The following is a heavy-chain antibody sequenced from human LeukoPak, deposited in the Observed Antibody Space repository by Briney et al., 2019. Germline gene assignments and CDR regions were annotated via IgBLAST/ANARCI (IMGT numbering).Heavy chain of an antibody. Sequence: SQTLSLTCTVSGGSISSGSYYWSWIRQPAGKGLEWIGRIYTSGSTNYNPSLKSRVTISVDTSKNQFSLKLSSVTAADTAVYYCARFVDTAMVFGRSPYYFDYWGQGTLVTVSS. CDR1: GGSISSGSYY. V-gene: IGHV4-61*02. CDR2: IYTSGST. J-gene: IGHJ4*02. D-gene: IGHD5-18*01. CDR3: ARFVDTAMVFGRSPYYFDY.